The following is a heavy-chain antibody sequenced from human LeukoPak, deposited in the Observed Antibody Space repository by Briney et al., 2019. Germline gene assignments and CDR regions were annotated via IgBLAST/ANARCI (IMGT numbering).Heavy chain of an antibody. CDR2: LHYSGST. CDR1: AGTIDFFY. D-gene: IGHD6-13*01. J-gene: IGHJ4*02. V-gene: IGHV4-59*01. Sequence: SVTLSLKCTVSAGTIDFFYWRWIRQRPGNGRVWIGYLHYSGSTNYSPSLKSRVTISVDTSKNQFSLKLSSVTAADTAVYYCARVGTSAAGTYFDYWGQGSLVSVSS. CDR3: ARVGTSAAGTYFDY.